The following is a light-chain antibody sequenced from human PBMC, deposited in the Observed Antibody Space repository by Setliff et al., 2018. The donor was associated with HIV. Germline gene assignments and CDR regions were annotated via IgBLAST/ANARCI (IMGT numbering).Light chain of an antibody. CDR3: SSYTIETSYV. Sequence: QSALTQPASVSGSPGQSITISCTGTSSDVGGYNHVSWYQQHPGKAPKLIIYEVNNRPSGVSSRFSGSKSGNTASPTISGLQAEDEADYYCSSYTIETSYVFGTGTKVTVL. CDR1: SSDVGGYNH. V-gene: IGLV2-14*01. J-gene: IGLJ1*01. CDR2: EVN.